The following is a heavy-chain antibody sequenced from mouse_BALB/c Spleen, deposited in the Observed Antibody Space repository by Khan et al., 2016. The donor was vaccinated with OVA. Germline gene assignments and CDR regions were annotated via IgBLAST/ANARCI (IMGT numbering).Heavy chain of an antibody. CDR3: ARRDYYGQWYVDV. Sequence: EVQLQESGPGLVKPSQSLSLTCTVTGYSITSDYAWNWIRQFPGNKLEWMAYISYSGSTSSNPSLKSRISVTRDTSKNPSFLQLNSVTTEDTATYYCARRDYYGQWYVDVWGAGTTVTVSS. CDR2: ISYSGST. D-gene: IGHD1-1*01. V-gene: IGHV3-2*02. CDR1: GYSITSDYA. J-gene: IGHJ1*01.